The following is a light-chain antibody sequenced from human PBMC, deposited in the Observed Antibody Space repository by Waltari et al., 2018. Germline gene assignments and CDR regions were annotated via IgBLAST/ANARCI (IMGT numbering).Light chain of an antibody. V-gene: IGLV4-69*01. CDR2: VNSDGSH. CDR1: SGHTSTI. J-gene: IGLJ3*02. Sequence: QLLLTQSPSASASLGASVKLTCPLSSGHTSTIIPWHQQQPEKGPRYLMKVNSDGSHSKGDEIPDRFSGSSSGAERYLTISSVQSEDEADYYCQTGGHGTWVFGGGTKLTVL. CDR3: QTGGHGTWV.